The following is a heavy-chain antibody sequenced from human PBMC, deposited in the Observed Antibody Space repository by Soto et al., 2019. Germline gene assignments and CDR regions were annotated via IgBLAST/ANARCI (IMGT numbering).Heavy chain of an antibody. CDR1: GFTFSDYY. D-gene: IGHD4-4*01. CDR2: ISSGGSVI. Sequence: QVQLVESGGGLVKPGGSLRLSCVASGFTFSDYYMSWFRQAPGKGLEWVSYISSGGSVIYSADSMKGRFTISRDNAKNSLYLQVNSLRAEDTAVYYCAREPRDDYMISGCFDYWGQGTLVTVSS. J-gene: IGHJ4*02. V-gene: IGHV3-11*01. CDR3: AREPRDDYMISGCFDY.